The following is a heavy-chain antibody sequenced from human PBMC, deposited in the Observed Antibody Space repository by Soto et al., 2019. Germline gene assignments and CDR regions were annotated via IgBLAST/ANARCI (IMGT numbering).Heavy chain of an antibody. V-gene: IGHV3-21*01. J-gene: IGHJ5*02. CDR3: AREGALKPFSS. CDR1: GFTFSNYN. CDR2: ISGTGVYI. Sequence: PGGSLRLSCVASGFTFSNYNMNWVRQAPGKGLEWVSHISGTGVYIHYADAVKGRFTISRDNAKSSVYLQMNSLRAEDTAVYYCAREGALKPFSSWGQGALVNVSS.